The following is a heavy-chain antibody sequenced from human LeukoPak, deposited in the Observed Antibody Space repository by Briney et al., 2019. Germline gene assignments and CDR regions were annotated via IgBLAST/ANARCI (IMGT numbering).Heavy chain of an antibody. CDR2: ISSSSSTI. D-gene: IGHD5-12*01. J-gene: IGHJ4*02. V-gene: IGHV3-48*01. CDR1: GFTFSSYS. Sequence: GSLRLSCAASGFTFSSYSMNWVRQAPGKGLEWVSYISSSSSTIYYADSVKGRFTISRDNAKNSLYLQMNSLRAEDMAVYYCARVIRRNSGYDWEAYFDYWGQGTLVTVSS. CDR3: ARVIRRNSGYDWEAYFDY.